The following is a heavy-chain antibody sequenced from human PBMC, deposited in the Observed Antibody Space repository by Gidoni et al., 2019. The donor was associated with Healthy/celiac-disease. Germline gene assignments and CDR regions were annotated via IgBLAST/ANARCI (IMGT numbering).Heavy chain of an antibody. CDR1: GFTFSSYS. D-gene: IGHD3-16*02. Sequence: EVQLVESGGGLVKPGGSLRLSCAASGFTFSSYSMNWVRQAPGKGLECVSSISSTSSFIYYADSVKGRFTFSRDNAKNSLYLQMNSLRAEDTAVYYCARAGGVIATFDYWGQGTLVTVSS. CDR2: ISSTSSFI. V-gene: IGHV3-21*01. J-gene: IGHJ4*02. CDR3: ARAGGVIATFDY.